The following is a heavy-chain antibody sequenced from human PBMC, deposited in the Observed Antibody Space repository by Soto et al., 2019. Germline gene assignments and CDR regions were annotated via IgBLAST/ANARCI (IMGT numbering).Heavy chain of an antibody. CDR1: GGTFSIYA. V-gene: IGHV1-69*06. Sequence: QVQLVQSGAEVKKPGSSVKVSCKASGGTFSIYAISWVRQAPGQGLEWMGGFIPLYETANYAQKFQGRVTLTADKSTSTAYMELSSLRSVDTAVYYCAMPSKWNYVYYFYGMDVWGQGTTVTVSS. J-gene: IGHJ6*02. D-gene: IGHD3-16*01. CDR3: AMPSKWNYVYYFYGMDV. CDR2: FIPLYETA.